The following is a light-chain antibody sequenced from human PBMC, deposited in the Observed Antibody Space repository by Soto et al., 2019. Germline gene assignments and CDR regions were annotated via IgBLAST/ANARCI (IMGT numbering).Light chain of an antibody. J-gene: IGKJ4*01. Sequence: DIQMTQSPSSLSASVGPRVSSTCLASQSISSYLNWYQQKPGKAPKLLIYAASSLQSGVLSRFSGSGSGTDFTLTISSLQPEDFATYYCQQSYSTPLTFGGGTKVDIK. CDR1: QSISSY. V-gene: IGKV1-39*01. CDR3: QQSYSTPLT. CDR2: AAS.